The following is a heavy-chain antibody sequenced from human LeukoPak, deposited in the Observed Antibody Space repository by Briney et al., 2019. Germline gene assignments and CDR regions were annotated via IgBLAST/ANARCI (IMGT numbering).Heavy chain of an antibody. J-gene: IGHJ4*02. Sequence: PGGSLRLSCSASGFIFSSSAMHWVRQAPGNGLEYVSSITSDGGTSYYADSVRGRFTVSSDNSKDTLYLQMTSLRPEDTAVYYCVKDLAGSGDYWGQGTLVTVSS. V-gene: IGHV3-64D*06. CDR3: VKDLAGSGDY. D-gene: IGHD3-10*01. CDR1: GFIFSSSA. CDR2: ITSDGGTS.